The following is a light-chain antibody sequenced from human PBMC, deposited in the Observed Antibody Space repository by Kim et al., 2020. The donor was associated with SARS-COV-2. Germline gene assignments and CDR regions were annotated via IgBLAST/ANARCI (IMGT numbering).Light chain of an antibody. CDR2: DVS. J-gene: IGLJ2*01. CDR3: NAYRSTSTLVV. CDR1: SSDIGTYDY. Sequence: QSITISCTGTSSDIGTYDYVYWYQQYPGKAPRLMIYDVSKRPSGVSSRFSGSRSGNTASLTISGLQADDEAYYYCNAYRSTSTLVVFGGGTQLTVL. V-gene: IGLV2-14*04.